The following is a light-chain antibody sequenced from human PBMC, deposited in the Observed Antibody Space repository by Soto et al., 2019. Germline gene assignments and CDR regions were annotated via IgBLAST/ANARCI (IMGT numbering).Light chain of an antibody. J-gene: IGKJ1*01. V-gene: IGKV1-13*02. Sequence: AIQLTQSPSSLSASVGDRVTITCRASQGISSALAWYQQKPGKPPALLIYDASALESGVPSRFSGSGSGTDFTLTISSLQPDDFATYYCQQYNSYSRTFGQGTKVDIK. CDR3: QQYNSYSRT. CDR2: DAS. CDR1: QGISSA.